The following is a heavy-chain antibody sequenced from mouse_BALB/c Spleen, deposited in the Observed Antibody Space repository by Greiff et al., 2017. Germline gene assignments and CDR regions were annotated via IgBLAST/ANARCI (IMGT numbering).Heavy chain of an antibody. V-gene: IGHV2-6-7*01. CDR3: ARGGIYYRYVYAMDY. CDR2: IWGDGST. Sequence: VKVVESGPGLVAPSQSLSITCTVSGFSLTGYGVNWVRQPPGKGLEWLGMIWGDGSTDYNSALKSRLSISKDNSKSQVFLKMNSLQTDDTARYYCARGGIYYRYVYAMDYWGQGTSVTVSS. J-gene: IGHJ4*01. D-gene: IGHD2-14*01. CDR1: GFSLTGYG.